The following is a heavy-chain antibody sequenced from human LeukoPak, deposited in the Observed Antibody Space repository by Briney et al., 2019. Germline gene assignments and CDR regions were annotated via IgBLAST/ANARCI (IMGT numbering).Heavy chain of an antibody. CDR2: INPSGGST. CDR1: GYTFTSYY. J-gene: IGHJ4*02. D-gene: IGHD6-13*01. Sequence: EASVKVSCKASGYTFTSYYMHWVRQAPGQGLEWMGIINPSGGSTSYAQKFQGRVTMTRDTSTSTVYMELSSLRSEDTAVYYCARERAAAAGTGLKAGHNYYFDYWGQGTLVTVSS. CDR3: ARERAAAAGTGLKAGHNYYFDY. V-gene: IGHV1-46*01.